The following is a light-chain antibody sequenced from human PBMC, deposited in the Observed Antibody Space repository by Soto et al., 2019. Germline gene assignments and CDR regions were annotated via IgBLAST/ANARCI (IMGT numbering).Light chain of an antibody. V-gene: IGKV3-20*01. CDR1: QSVSSN. Sequence: EIVMTQSPATLSVSPGERATLSCRASQSVSSNLAWYQQKPGQAPRLLIYGASNKATGIPDRFSGSGSGTDFTLTISRLEPEDFAVYYCQQYGRSSLTFGGGTKVDIK. J-gene: IGKJ4*01. CDR3: QQYGRSSLT. CDR2: GAS.